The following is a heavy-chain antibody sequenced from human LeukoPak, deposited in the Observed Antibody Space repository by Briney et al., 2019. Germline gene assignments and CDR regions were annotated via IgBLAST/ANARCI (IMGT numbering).Heavy chain of an antibody. V-gene: IGHV1-8*03. D-gene: IGHD3-22*01. J-gene: IGHJ4*02. CDR1: GYTFISYD. CDR3: ARNRVDYYDSSGYYGGFDY. Sequence: ASVKVSCKASGYTFISYDINWVRQATGQGLEWMGWMNPNSGNTDYAQKFQGRVTITRNTSTSTAYMELSSLRSEDTAVYYCARNRVDYYDSSGYYGGFDYWGQGTLVTVSS. CDR2: MNPNSGNT.